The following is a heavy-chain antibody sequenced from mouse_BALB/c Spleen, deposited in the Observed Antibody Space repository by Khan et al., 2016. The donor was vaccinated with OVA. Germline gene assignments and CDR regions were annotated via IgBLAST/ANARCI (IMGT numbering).Heavy chain of an antibody. J-gene: IGHJ4*01. CDR3: ARPPYFSYVMDY. D-gene: IGHD2-10*01. CDR1: GYTFTNYR. Sequence: QIQLVQSGPELKKPGETVKISCKASGYTFTNYRMNWLTPAPGKGLKWMGWINTYTGEPTYADDFKGRFAFSLETSASTAYLQINNLKDEDTATYFCARPPYFSYVMDYWGRGTSVTVSS. V-gene: IGHV9-3-1*01. CDR2: INTYTGEP.